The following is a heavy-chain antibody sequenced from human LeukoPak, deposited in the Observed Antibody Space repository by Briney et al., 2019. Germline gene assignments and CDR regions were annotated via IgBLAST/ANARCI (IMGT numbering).Heavy chain of an antibody. CDR3: ARRPGDYSNFNWFGP. V-gene: IGHV4-39*02. D-gene: IGHD4-11*01. Sequence: SETLSLTCTVSGGSISSRSCCWGWIRQPPGKGLEWIGTIYYSGSTYYNPSLKSRVTISLDTSKNHFSLNLSSVTASDTAVYYCARRPGDYSNFNWFGPWGQGTLVTVSS. CDR2: IYYSGST. CDR1: GGSISSRSCC. J-gene: IGHJ5*02.